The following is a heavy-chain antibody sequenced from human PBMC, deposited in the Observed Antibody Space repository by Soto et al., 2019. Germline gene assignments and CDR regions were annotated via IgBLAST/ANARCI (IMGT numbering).Heavy chain of an antibody. Sequence: SETLSLTCTVSGGSISSGGYYWSWIRQHPGKGLEWIGYIYYSGSTYYNPSLKSRVTISVDTSKNQFSLKLSSVTAADTAVYYCARSGLVAAPPKPGAFDIWGQGTMVTVSS. D-gene: IGHD2-15*01. J-gene: IGHJ3*02. CDR3: ARSGLVAAPPKPGAFDI. CDR2: IYYSGST. CDR1: GGSISSGGYY. V-gene: IGHV4-31*03.